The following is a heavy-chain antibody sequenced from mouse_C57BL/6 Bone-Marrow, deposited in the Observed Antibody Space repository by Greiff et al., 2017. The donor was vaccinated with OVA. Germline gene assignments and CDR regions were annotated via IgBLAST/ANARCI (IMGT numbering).Heavy chain of an antibody. J-gene: IGHJ4*01. Sequence: QVQLQQSGAELVRPGASVKLSCKASGYTFTDYYINWVKQRPGQGLEWIARIYPGSGNTYYNEKFKGKATLTAEKSSSTAYMQLSSLTSEDSAVYFCARHYSNYHYYAMDYWGQGTSVTVSS. CDR3: ARHYSNYHYYAMDY. CDR1: GYTFTDYY. V-gene: IGHV1-76*01. CDR2: IYPGSGNT. D-gene: IGHD2-5*01.